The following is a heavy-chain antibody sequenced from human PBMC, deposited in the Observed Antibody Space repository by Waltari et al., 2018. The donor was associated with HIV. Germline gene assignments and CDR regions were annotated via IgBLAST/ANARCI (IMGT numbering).Heavy chain of an antibody. CDR2: ISGLSEERR. CDR3: ARGSLLRNWLDP. D-gene: IGHD3-22*01. J-gene: IGHJ5*02. Sequence: QTQLVQSGAEAQKPAAPVKVSCKASGSAFSDRGISWVRQAPGQGLEWMGWISGLSEERRNYAQKFQGRVTLSTDTSTTTAYMELRSLRSDDTAIYYCARGSLLRNWLDPWGQGTLVTVSS. V-gene: IGHV1-18*01. CDR1: GSAFSDRG.